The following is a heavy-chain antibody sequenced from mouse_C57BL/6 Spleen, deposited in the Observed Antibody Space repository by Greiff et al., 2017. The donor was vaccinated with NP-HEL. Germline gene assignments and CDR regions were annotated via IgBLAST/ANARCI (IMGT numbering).Heavy chain of an antibody. CDR3: ARTMDYYGSLYFDY. J-gene: IGHJ2*01. D-gene: IGHD1-1*01. CDR2: ISSGSSTI. Sequence: EVKVVESGGGLVKPGGSLKLSCAASGFTFSDYGMHWVRQAPEKGLEWVAYISSGSSTIYYADTVKGRFTISRENAKNTLFRQMTSLRSEDTAMYYCARTMDYYGSLYFDYWGQGTTLTVSS. CDR1: GFTFSDYG. V-gene: IGHV5-17*01.